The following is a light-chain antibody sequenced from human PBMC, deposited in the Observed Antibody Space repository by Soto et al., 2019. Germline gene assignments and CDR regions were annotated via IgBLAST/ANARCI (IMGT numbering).Light chain of an antibody. CDR3: QQYGSSRT. V-gene: IGKV3-20*01. Sequence: EIVLTQSPGTPSLSPGERATLSCRASQSVSSSYLAWYQQKPGQAPRLLIYGASSRATGMPDRFTDSGSGTDFALTISRLETGVFAEYYCQQYGSSRTFGQGTKVEIK. CDR2: GAS. J-gene: IGKJ1*01. CDR1: QSVSSSY.